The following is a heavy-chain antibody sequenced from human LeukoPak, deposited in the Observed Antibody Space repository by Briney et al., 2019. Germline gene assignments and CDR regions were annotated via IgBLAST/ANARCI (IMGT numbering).Heavy chain of an antibody. J-gene: IGHJ4*02. CDR1: GSSISSYY. Sequence: SETLSLTCTVSGSSISSYYWSWIRQPAGKGLEWIGRIYTSGSTNYSPSLKSRVTMSVDTSKNQFSLKLSSVTAADTAVYYCARIAKRGELDYWGQGTLVTVSS. D-gene: IGHD3-16*01. CDR3: ARIAKRGELDY. V-gene: IGHV4-4*07. CDR2: IYTSGST.